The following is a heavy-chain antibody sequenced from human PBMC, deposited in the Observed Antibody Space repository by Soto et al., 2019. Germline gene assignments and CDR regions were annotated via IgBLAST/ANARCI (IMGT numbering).Heavy chain of an antibody. V-gene: IGHV3-15*07. J-gene: IGHJ4*02. D-gene: IGHD6-13*01. CDR2: IKSKTDGGTT. CDR3: TTLYPLSLGVKSIAAATARKSDY. CDR1: GFTFSNAW. Sequence: GGSLRLSCAASGFTFSNAWMNWVRQAPGKGLEWVGRIKSKTDGGTTDYAAPVKGRFTISRDDSKNTLYLQMNSLKTEDTAVYYCTTLYPLSLGVKSIAAATARKSDYWGQGTLVTVSS.